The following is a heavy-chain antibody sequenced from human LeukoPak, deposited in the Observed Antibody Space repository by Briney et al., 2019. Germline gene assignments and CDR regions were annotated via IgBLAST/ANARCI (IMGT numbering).Heavy chain of an antibody. CDR1: GYTFTSYW. CDR2: IYPGDSDT. V-gene: IGHV5-51*01. J-gene: IGHJ3*02. D-gene: IGHD2-15*01. Sequence: GESLRISCKGSGYTFTSYWITWVRQMPGKGLEWMGIIYPGDSDTKYSPSFQGQVTISADKSISTAYLQWSSLKASDTAMYYCAGQDIVVVATTTRAFDIWGQGTMVTVSS. CDR3: AGQDIVVVATTTRAFDI.